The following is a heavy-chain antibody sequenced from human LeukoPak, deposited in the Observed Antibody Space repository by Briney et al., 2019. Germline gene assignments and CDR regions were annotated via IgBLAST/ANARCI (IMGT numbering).Heavy chain of an antibody. V-gene: IGHV3-23*01. CDR2: ISGSGGST. D-gene: IGHD6-6*01. Sequence: GGSLRLSCAASGSTFSSYAMSWVRQAPGKGLEWVSAISGSGGSTYYADSVKGRFTISRDNSKNTLYLQMNSLRAEDTAVYYCATPPRYSSSSWYYYGMDVWGQGTTVTVSS. CDR1: GSTFSSYA. CDR3: ATPPRYSSSSWYYYGMDV. J-gene: IGHJ6*02.